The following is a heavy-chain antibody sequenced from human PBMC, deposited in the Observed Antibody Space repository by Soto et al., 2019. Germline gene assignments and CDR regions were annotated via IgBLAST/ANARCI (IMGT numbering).Heavy chain of an antibody. CDR2: ISGSVSST. V-gene: IGHV3-23*01. D-gene: IGHD1-26*01. J-gene: IGHJ5*02. Sequence: EVQLLESGGGLVQPGGSLRLSCAASGFTFRNYAMSWVRQAPGKGLEWVSAISGSVSSTYYEDSVKGRFTISRDHSKNTLYLQMSSLRAEDTAVYYCAKDGWELLRGFDPWGQGTLVTVSS. CDR1: GFTFRNYA. CDR3: AKDGWELLRGFDP.